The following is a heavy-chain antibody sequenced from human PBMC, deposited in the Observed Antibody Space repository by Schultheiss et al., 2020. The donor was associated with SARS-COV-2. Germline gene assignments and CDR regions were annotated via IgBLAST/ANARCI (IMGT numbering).Heavy chain of an antibody. CDR1: GGSFSGYY. CDR2: IYYSGST. Sequence: SETLSLTCAVYGGSFSGYYWSWIRQHPGKGLEWIGYIYYSGSTNYNPSLKSRVTISVDTSKNQFSLKLSSVTAADTAVYYCARLPLYSPMDVWGKGTTVTVSS. CDR3: ARLPLYSPMDV. V-gene: IGHV4-59*01. D-gene: IGHD2-8*01. J-gene: IGHJ6*03.